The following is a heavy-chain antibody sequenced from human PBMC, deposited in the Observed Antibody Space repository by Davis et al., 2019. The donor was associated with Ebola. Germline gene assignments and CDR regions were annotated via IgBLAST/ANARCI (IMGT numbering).Heavy chain of an antibody. D-gene: IGHD1-1*01. CDR3: ARAQFPTTSDH. CDR2: IYYSGST. V-gene: IGHV4-59*08. CDR1: GGSISSYY. Sequence: SETLSLTCTVSGGSISSYYWSWIRQPPGKGLEWIGYIYYSGSTNYNPSLQSRVTISVDTSKNQFSLNLSSVTAADTAVYYCARAQFPTTSDHWGQGTLVTVSS. J-gene: IGHJ4*02.